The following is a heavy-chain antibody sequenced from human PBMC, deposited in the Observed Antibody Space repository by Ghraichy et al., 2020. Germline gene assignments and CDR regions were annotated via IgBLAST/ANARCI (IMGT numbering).Heavy chain of an antibody. CDR2: IYSGGSA. CDR1: GFTVSSNY. J-gene: IGHJ3*02. CDR3: ARDAWYGGSFAAFDM. D-gene: IGHD4-23*01. Sequence: LSLTCAASGFTVSSNYMSWVRQAPGKGLEWVSVIYSGGSAYYADSVKGRFTISRDNSKNTLYLQMNSLRAEDTAVYYCARDAWYGGSFAAFDMWGQGTMVTVSS. V-gene: IGHV3-53*01.